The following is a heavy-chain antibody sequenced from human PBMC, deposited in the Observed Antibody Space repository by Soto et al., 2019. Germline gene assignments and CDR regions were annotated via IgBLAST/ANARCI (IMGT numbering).Heavy chain of an antibody. CDR1: GFTFSSYS. CDR2: ISSSSNNI. Sequence: EVQLVESGGGLVQPGGSLRLSCAASGFTFSSYSMNWVRQAPGKGLECVSYISSSSNNIYYADSVKGRFTISRDNAKNSLYLQLTSLRDEDTAVYYCARADFSMKYWGQGTLVTVSS. CDR3: ARADFSMKY. V-gene: IGHV3-48*02. D-gene: IGHD3-3*01. J-gene: IGHJ4*02.